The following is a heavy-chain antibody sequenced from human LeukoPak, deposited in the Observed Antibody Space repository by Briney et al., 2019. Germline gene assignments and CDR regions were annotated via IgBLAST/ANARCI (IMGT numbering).Heavy chain of an antibody. J-gene: IGHJ4*02. CDR3: AKVIAVAGIAFDY. CDR2: ISGSGGST. CDR1: GFTFSSYA. V-gene: IGHV3-23*01. Sequence: PGGSLRLSCAASGFTFSSYAMSWVRQAPGKGLEWVSAISGSGGSTYYADSVKGRFTISRDNSKNTLHLQMSSLRAEDTAVYYCAKVIAVAGIAFDYWGQGTLVTVSS. D-gene: IGHD6-19*01.